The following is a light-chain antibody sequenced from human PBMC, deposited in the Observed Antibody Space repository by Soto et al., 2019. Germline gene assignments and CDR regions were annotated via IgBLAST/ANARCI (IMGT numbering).Light chain of an antibody. Sequence: QSVRTQRSSVSGSPGQSVTISCTGTSSDVATYDFVSWYQQHPGKAPRLMISDVSERPSGVPDRFSGSKSGNTASLTISGLQAEDEADYYCCLYAVTFYVFGTGTKVTVL. J-gene: IGLJ1*01. V-gene: IGLV2-11*01. CDR3: CLYAVTFYV. CDR2: DVS. CDR1: SSDVATYDF.